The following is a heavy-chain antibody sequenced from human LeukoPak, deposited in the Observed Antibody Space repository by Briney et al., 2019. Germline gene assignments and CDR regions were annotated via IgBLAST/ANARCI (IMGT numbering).Heavy chain of an antibody. J-gene: IGHJ5*02. CDR3: APQQYYYGSGSWSWFDP. D-gene: IGHD3-10*01. CDR1: GFTFSSYE. Sequence: GGSLRLSCAASGFTFSSYEVNWVRQAPGKGLEWVSYISSSGSTIYYADSVKGRFTISRDNAKNSLYLQMNSLRAEDTAVYYCAPQQYYYGSGSWSWFDPWGQGTLVTVSS. CDR2: ISSSGSTI. V-gene: IGHV3-48*03.